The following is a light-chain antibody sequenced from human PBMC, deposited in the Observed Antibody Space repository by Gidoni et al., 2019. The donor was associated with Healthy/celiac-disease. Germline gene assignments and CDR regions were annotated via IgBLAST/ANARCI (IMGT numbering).Light chain of an antibody. CDR1: QSVLYSSNNKNY. CDR2: WAS. CDR3: QQYYSTPPS. V-gene: IGKV4-1*01. Sequence: DIVMTQSPDSLPVSLGERATINCKSSQSVLYSSNNKNYLAWYQQKPGQPPKLLIYWASTRESGVPDRFRGSGSGTDFTLTISSLQAEDVAVYYCQQYYSTPPSFGQGTKVEIK. J-gene: IGKJ1*01.